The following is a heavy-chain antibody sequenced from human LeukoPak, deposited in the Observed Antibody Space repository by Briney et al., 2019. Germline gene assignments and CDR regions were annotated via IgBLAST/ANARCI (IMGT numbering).Heavy chain of an antibody. CDR3: ARAPGIAAAGTQTQFDY. CDR2: ISSSSSYI. J-gene: IGHJ4*02. Sequence: GGSLRLSCAASGFTFSSYSMSWVRQAPGKGLEWVSSISSSSSYIYYADSVKGRFTISRDNAKNSLYLQMNSLRAEDTAVYYCARAPGIAAAGTQTQFDYWGQGTLVTVSS. D-gene: IGHD6-13*01. CDR1: GFTFSSYS. V-gene: IGHV3-21*01.